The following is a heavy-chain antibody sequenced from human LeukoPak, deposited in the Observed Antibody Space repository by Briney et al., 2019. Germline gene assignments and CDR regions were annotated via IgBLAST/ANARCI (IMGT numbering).Heavy chain of an antibody. CDR2: IWYDGSNK. D-gene: IGHD3-16*02. V-gene: IGHV3-33*01. J-gene: IGHJ4*02. CDR1: GFTFSSYG. Sequence: GGSLRLSCAASGFTFSSYGMHWVRQAPGKGLEWVAVIWYDGSNKCYADSVKGRFTISRDNSKNTLYLQMNSLRAEDTAVYYCARDSYDYVWGSYRFDYWGQGTLVTVSS. CDR3: ARDSYDYVWGSYRFDY.